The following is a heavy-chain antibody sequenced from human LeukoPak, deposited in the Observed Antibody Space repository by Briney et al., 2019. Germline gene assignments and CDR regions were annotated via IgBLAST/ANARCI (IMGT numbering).Heavy chain of an antibody. CDR2: INPNSGDT. J-gene: IGHJ4*02. D-gene: IGHD6-13*01. CDR3: AKSAQYSSAWFTGSFDY. V-gene: IGHV1-2*02. CDR1: GYTFSDYY. Sequence: ASVTVSCKASGYTFSDYYMHWVRQAPGQGLEWMGWINPNSGDTHYAQMFQGRVTMTRDTSINAAYMELRRVRSDDTAVYYCAKSAQYSSAWFTGSFDYWGQGALVTVSS.